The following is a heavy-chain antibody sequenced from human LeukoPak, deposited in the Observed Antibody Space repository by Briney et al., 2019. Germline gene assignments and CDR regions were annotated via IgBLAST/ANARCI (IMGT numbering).Heavy chain of an antibody. CDR2: ISAGNGNT. CDR3: ARDSGSGNNDY. Sequence: ASVKVSCKASGYTFTSYGISWVRQAPGQRLEWMGWISAGNGNTKYSQNFQGRVTFISNTSATTAFMELSSLRSEDAAVYYRARDSGSGNNDYWGQGILVTVSS. D-gene: IGHD1-26*01. V-gene: IGHV1-18*01. CDR1: GYTFTSYG. J-gene: IGHJ4*02.